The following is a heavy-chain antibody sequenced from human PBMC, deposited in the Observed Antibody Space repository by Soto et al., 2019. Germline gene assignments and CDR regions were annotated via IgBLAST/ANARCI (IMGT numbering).Heavy chain of an antibody. Sequence: EVQLLESGGGLVQPGGSLTLSCAASGFTFSDYTMSWVLQAPGKVLECISVILSDYNTYYAGSVRGRFTISRDNSKNTLYLEMNSLRAEDTAVYYCARRTSGYFGYWGQGALVTVSS. CDR2: ILSDYNT. V-gene: IGHV3-23*03. D-gene: IGHD6-19*01. CDR1: GFTFSDYT. CDR3: ARRTSGYFGY. J-gene: IGHJ4*02.